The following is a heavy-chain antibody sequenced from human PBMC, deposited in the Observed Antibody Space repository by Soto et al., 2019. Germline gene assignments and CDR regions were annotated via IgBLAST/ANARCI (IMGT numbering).Heavy chain of an antibody. CDR1: GGSFSGHY. CDR3: ARRARITMVRGVIMFDYGMDV. V-gene: IGHV4-34*01. J-gene: IGHJ6*02. CDR2: INHSGST. Sequence: SENLSLTCAVYGGSFSGHYWSWIRQPPGKGLEWIGEINHSGSTNYNPSLKSRVTISVDTSKNQFSLKLSSVTAADTAVYYCARRARITMVRGVIMFDYGMDVRGQGTTVTVSS. D-gene: IGHD3-10*01.